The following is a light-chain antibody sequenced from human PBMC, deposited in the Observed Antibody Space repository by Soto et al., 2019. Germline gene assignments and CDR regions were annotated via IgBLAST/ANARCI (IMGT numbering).Light chain of an antibody. J-gene: IGLJ2*01. Sequence: QSVLTQPPSASGTPGQRVTISCSGSTSNLGSDAINWYQQVAGTAPRLLIYRNNQRPSGVPDRFSGSKSGTSASLAISGLQSEDEADYYCAGGDDSVNGVVFGGGTKLTVL. CDR1: TSNLGSDA. CDR3: AGGDDSVNGVV. CDR2: RNN. V-gene: IGLV1-44*01.